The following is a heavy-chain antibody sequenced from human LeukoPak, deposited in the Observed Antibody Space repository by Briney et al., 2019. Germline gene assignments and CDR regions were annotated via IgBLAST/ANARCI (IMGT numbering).Heavy chain of an antibody. CDR1: GDTFSSYA. Sequence: VASVKVSCKASGDTFSSYAISWVRQAPGQGLEWMGGIIPIFGTANYAQKFQGRVTITADESTSTAYMELSSLRSEDTAVYYCARPTNWGSGAPDAFDIWGQGAMVTVSS. CDR2: IIPIFGTA. J-gene: IGHJ3*02. V-gene: IGHV1-69*13. CDR3: ARPTNWGSGAPDAFDI. D-gene: IGHD7-27*01.